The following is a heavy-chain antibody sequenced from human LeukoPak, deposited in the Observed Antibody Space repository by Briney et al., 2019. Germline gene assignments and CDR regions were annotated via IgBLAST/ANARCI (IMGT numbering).Heavy chain of an antibody. CDR3: ARFIYSTSCYYY. D-gene: IGHD2-21*01. CDR1: GGSISNYY. CDR2: IYTGGST. J-gene: IGHJ4*02. V-gene: IGHV4-4*09. Sequence: SETLSLTCTVSGGSISNYYWSWIRQPPGKGLEWIGNIYTGGSTNYNPSLRSRVTISVDTSKNQISLKLNSVTAADTAVYYCARFIYSTSCYYYWGPGTLVTVSS.